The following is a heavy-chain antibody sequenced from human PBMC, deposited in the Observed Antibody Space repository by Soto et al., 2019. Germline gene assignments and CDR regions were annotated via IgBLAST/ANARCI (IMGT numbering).Heavy chain of an antibody. J-gene: IGHJ6*02. Sequence: GVLRLSCAASGFTFSSYEMNWVRQAPGQGLEWVSYISSSGSTIYYADSVKGRVTISRDNAKNSLYLQMNSLRAEDTAVYYCARDPESGIPYYYGMDVWGQGTTVTVSS. V-gene: IGHV3-48*03. CDR1: GFTFSSYE. CDR3: ARDPESGIPYYYGMDV. D-gene: IGHD1-20*01. CDR2: ISSSGSTI.